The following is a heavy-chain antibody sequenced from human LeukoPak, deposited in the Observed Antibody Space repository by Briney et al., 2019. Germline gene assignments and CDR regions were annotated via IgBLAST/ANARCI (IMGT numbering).Heavy chain of an antibody. CDR2: IYSGGST. CDR3: AAAIRYDAFDI. D-gene: IGHD2-2*02. V-gene: IGHV3-66*01. CDR1: GFTFSSYG. J-gene: IGHJ3*02. Sequence: GGSLRLSCAASGFTFSSYGMSWDRQAPGKGLEWVSVIYSGGSTYYADSVKGRFTISRDNSKNTLYLQMNSLRAEDTAVYYCAAAIRYDAFDIWGQGTMVTVSS.